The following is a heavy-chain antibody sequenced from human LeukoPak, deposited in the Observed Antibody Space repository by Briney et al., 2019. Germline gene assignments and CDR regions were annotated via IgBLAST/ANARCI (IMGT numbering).Heavy chain of an antibody. CDR2: IYYSGST. Sequence: SETLSLTCTVSGGSISSDYWSWIRQPPGKGLEWIGYIYYSGSTNYNPSLKSRVTISVDTSKNQFSLKLSSVTAADTAVYYCASDYDSSGYYYHWGQGTLVTVSS. D-gene: IGHD3-22*01. CDR1: GGSISSDY. V-gene: IGHV4-59*01. CDR3: ASDYDSSGYYYH. J-gene: IGHJ5*02.